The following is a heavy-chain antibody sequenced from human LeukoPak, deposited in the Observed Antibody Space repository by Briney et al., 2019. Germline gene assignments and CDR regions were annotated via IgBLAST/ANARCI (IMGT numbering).Heavy chain of an antibody. D-gene: IGHD4-17*01. Sequence: GASVKVSCKASGYTFTGYYMHWVRQAPGQGLEWMGWINPNSGGTNYAQKFQGWVTMTRDASISTAYMELSRLRSDDTAVYYCARDREFYGDYSSYYFDYWGQGTLVTVSS. J-gene: IGHJ4*02. V-gene: IGHV1-2*04. CDR2: INPNSGGT. CDR3: ARDREFYGDYSSYYFDY. CDR1: GYTFTGYY.